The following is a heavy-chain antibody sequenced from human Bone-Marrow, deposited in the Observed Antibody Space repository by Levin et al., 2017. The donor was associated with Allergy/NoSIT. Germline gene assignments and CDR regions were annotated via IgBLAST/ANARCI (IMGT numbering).Heavy chain of an antibody. CDR2: INHSGST. CDR3: ARGRGLPDLNWFDP. J-gene: IGHJ5*02. CDR1: GGSFSGYY. V-gene: IGHV4-34*01. Sequence: SETLSLTCAVYGGSFSGYYWSWIRQPPGKGLEWIGEINHSGSTNYNPSLKSRVTISVDTSKNQFSLKLSSVTAADTAVYYCARGRGLPDLNWFDPWGQGTLVTVSS.